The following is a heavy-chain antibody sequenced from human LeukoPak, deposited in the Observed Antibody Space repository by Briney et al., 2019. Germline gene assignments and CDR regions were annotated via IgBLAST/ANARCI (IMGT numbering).Heavy chain of an antibody. J-gene: IGHJ4*02. Sequence: SGGSLRLSCAASGFTFSNYAMNWVRQAPGKGLEWVSLISGSGGTTYYADSVKGRFTISGDNSKNTLYLQMNSLRVEDTAVYYCAKGNYYYGSGTYPNFDYWGQGTLVTVSS. D-gene: IGHD3-10*01. CDR2: ISGSGGTT. V-gene: IGHV3-23*01. CDR1: GFTFSNYA. CDR3: AKGNYYYGSGTYPNFDY.